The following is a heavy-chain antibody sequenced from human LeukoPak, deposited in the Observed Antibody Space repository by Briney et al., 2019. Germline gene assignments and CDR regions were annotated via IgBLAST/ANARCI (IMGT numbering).Heavy chain of an antibody. J-gene: IGHJ4*02. CDR1: GFTFDDYA. CDR3: AKGRGFFEGACFDY. Sequence: GRSLRLSCATSGFTFDDYAMHWVRQAPGKGLEWVSGITWNSATIVYADSVKGRFSISRDNAKNSVYLQMNSLRAEDTALYYCAKGRGFFEGACFDYWGRGTLVTVSS. D-gene: IGHD3-3*01. V-gene: IGHV3-9*01. CDR2: ITWNSATI.